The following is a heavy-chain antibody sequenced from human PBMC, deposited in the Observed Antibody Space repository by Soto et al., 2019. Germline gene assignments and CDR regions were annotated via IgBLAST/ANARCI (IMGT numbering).Heavy chain of an antibody. CDR2: IYYSGST. D-gene: IGHD3-9*01. Sequence: SETLSLTCTVSGGSISSGGYYWSWIRQHPGKGLEWIGYIYYSGSTYYNPSLKSRVTISVDTSKNQFSLKLSSVTAADTAVYYCARDPSNYDILTGYPYYYGMDVWGQGTTVTVS. CDR1: GGSISSGGYY. J-gene: IGHJ6*02. V-gene: IGHV4-31*03. CDR3: ARDPSNYDILTGYPYYYGMDV.